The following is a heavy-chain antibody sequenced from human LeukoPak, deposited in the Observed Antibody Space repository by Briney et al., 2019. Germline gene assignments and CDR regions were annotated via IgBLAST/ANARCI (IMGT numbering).Heavy chain of an antibody. J-gene: IGHJ4*02. D-gene: IGHD4-17*01. V-gene: IGHV3-33*06. CDR2: IWYDGSNK. CDR3: VKDRTTSYFDY. Sequence: GGSLRLSCAASGFSFSSYGMHWVRQAPGKGLEWVAVIWYDGSNKYYADSVKGRFTISRDNSKNMLYLQMNSLRAEDTAVYYCVKDRTTSYFDYWGQGTLVTVSS. CDR1: GFSFSSYG.